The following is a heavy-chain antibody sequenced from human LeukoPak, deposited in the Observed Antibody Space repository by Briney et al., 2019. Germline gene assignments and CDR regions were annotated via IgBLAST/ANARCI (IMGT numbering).Heavy chain of an antibody. V-gene: IGHV1-2*02. J-gene: IGHJ4*02. D-gene: IGHD6-6*01. CDR3: APGESIAAPFDY. Sequence: GASVKVSCKASGYTFTSYAMNWVRQTPGQGLEWMGWINPNSGGTNYAQKFQGRVTMTRDTSISTAYMELSRLRSDDTAVYYCAPGESIAAPFDYWGQGTLVTVSS. CDR2: INPNSGGT. CDR1: GYTFTSYA.